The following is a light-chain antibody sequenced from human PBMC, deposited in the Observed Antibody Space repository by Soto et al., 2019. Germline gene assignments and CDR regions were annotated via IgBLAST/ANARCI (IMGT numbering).Light chain of an antibody. CDR2: EVT. CDR1: SSDVGGYNL. CDR3: SSYTTSSTVV. Sequence: QSALTQPASVFGSPGQSITISCTGTSSDVGGYNLVSWYQQLPSKAPKLMIYEVTSRPSGVSNRFSGSKSGNTASLTISGLQPEDEADYYCSSYTTSSTVVFGTGTKVTVL. V-gene: IGLV2-14*03. J-gene: IGLJ1*01.